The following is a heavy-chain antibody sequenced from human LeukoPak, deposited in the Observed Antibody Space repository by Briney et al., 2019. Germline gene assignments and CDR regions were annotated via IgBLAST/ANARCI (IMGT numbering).Heavy chain of an antibody. Sequence: GGSLRLSCTASGFTFSSSAMHWVRQAPGKGLEWVAVISFDGSNKYYADSVKGRFTISRDNSKNTLYLQMNSLRAEDTAVYHCARLVGGTHYFDYWGQGTLVTVSS. D-gene: IGHD1-26*01. CDR1: GFTFSSSA. CDR3: ARLVGGTHYFDY. V-gene: IGHV3-30-3*01. J-gene: IGHJ4*02. CDR2: ISFDGSNK.